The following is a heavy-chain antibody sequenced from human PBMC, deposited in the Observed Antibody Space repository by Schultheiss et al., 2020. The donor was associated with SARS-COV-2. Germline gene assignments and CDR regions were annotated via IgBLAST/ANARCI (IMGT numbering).Heavy chain of an antibody. CDR1: GFTFSSYA. CDR2: INSDETAI. V-gene: IGHV3-74*03. J-gene: IGHJ6*02. CDR3: GREWSDSGRGVDV. Sequence: GGSLRLSCAASGFTFSSYAMSWVRQAPGKGLEWVSRINSDETAISYAESVKGRFTVSRDNAKNTLYLQINNLRAEDTAVYYCGREWSDSGRGVDVWGQGTTVTVSS. D-gene: IGHD3-3*01.